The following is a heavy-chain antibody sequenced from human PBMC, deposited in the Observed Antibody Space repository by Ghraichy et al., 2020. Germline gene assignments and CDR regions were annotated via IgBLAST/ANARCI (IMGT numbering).Heavy chain of an antibody. J-gene: IGHJ4*02. Sequence: GGSLRLSCAASGFTFSNYDMSWVRQAPGKGLEWVSYISSRSSTIYYADSVKCRFTISRDNAKNSLYLLMNSLRAEDTAVYYCARDQYYDILTGYYNYFDSWGQGTLVTVSS. V-gene: IGHV3-48*04. CDR3: ARDQYYDILTGYYNYFDS. CDR2: ISSRSSTI. D-gene: IGHD3-9*01. CDR1: GFTFSNYD.